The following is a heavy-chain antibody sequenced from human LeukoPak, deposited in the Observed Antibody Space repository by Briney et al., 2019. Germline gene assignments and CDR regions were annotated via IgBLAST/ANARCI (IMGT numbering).Heavy chain of an antibody. CDR2: IYPGDSDT. CDR3: AIFDFLFGEIDNWFDP. D-gene: IGHD3-16*01. CDR1: GYSFSIYW. J-gene: IGHJ5*02. Sequence: GESLKISCKDSGYSFSIYWIAWVRQMRGKGLEWMGIIYPGDSDTRYSPSFQGQVTISADKSISTAYLQWSSLKASDTAMYYCAIFDFLFGEIDNWFDPWGQGTQVTVSS. V-gene: IGHV5-51*01.